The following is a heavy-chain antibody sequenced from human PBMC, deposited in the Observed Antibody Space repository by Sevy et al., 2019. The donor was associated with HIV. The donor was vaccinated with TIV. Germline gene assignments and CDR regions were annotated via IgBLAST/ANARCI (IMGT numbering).Heavy chain of an antibody. Sequence: GGSLRLSCAASGFTFSSYWMSWVRQAPGKGLEWVANIKQDGSEKYYVDSVKGRFTISRDNAKNSRYLQMNSLRAEDTAVYYCAREYEYDFWSGYGTYFDYWGQGTLVTVSS. V-gene: IGHV3-7*01. D-gene: IGHD3-3*01. CDR3: AREYEYDFWSGYGTYFDY. J-gene: IGHJ4*02. CDR2: IKQDGSEK. CDR1: GFTFSSYW.